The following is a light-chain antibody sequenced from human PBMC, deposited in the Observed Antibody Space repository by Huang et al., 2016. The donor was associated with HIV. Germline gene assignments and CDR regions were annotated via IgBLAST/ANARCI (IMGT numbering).Light chain of an antibody. V-gene: IGKV2-30*02. J-gene: IGKJ1*01. Sequence: DVVMAQSPLSLPVALGQPASISCMSRESLVHSDGNIYLNWFQQRPGQSPRRLIYKVAKRDSGVPDRFSGSGSGTDFALKISRVEAEDVGLYYCMQGTHWPWTFGQGTKVEI. CDR1: ESLVHSDGNIY. CDR2: KVA. CDR3: MQGTHWPWT.